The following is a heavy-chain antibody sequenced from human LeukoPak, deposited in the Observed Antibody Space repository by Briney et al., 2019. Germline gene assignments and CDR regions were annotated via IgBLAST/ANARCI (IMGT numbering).Heavy chain of an antibody. Sequence: SETLSLTCTVSGGSISSYYWSWIRQPPGKGLEWIGYIYYSGSTSYNPSLKSRVTISVDTSKNQFSLKLSSVTAADTAVYYRASVAAAGGIHDYWGQGTLVTVSS. CDR3: ASVAAAGGIHDY. CDR1: GGSISSYY. D-gene: IGHD6-13*01. J-gene: IGHJ4*02. CDR2: IYYSGST. V-gene: IGHV4-59*01.